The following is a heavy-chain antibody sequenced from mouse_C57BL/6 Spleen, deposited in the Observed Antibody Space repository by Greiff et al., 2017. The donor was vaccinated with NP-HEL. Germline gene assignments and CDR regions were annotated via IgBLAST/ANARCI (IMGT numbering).Heavy chain of an antibody. D-gene: IGHD2-3*01. Sequence: QVHVKQPGAELVKPGASVKVSCKASGYTFTSYWMHWVKQRPGQGLEWIGRIHPSDSDTNYNQKFKGKATLTVDKSSSTAYMQLSSLTSEDSAVYYCASYDGYPAWFAYWGQGTLVTVSA. CDR1: GYTFTSYW. CDR2: IHPSDSDT. V-gene: IGHV1-74*01. J-gene: IGHJ3*01. CDR3: ASYDGYPAWFAY.